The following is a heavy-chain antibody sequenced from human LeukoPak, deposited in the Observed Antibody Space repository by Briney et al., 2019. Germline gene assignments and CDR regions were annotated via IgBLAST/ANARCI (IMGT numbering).Heavy chain of an antibody. D-gene: IGHD4-17*01. CDR2: VRYDGINK. CDR1: GFSFSSYG. J-gene: IGHJ4*02. CDR3: AKVLYGDPYFGS. Sequence: PGGSLRLSCAASGFSFSSYGMHWVRQAPGKGLGWVAFVRYDGINKYYAGSVKGRFTISRDNSKNTLYLQMNSLRAEDTAMYYCAKVLYGDPYFGSWGQGALVTVSS. V-gene: IGHV3-30*02.